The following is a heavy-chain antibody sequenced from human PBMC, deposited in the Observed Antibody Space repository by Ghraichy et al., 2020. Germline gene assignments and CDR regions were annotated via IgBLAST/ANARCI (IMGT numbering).Heavy chain of an antibody. CDR3: ARKGASCGGDCYLDFDL. CDR1: GFTFSAYS. CDR2: IDTSKRSTI. J-gene: IGHJ2*01. Sequence: GGSLRLSCVASGFTFSAYSMNWVRQAPGKGLEWVSYIDTSKRSTIYYAGSVRGRFTISRDNGRNSLYLQMNSLRDDDTAVYYCARKGASCGGDCYLDFDLCGRGTLVTVSS. V-gene: IGHV3-48*02. D-gene: IGHD2-21*02.